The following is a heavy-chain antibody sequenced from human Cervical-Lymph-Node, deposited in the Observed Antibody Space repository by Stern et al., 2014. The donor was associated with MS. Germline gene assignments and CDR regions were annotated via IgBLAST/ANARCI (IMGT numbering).Heavy chain of an antibody. V-gene: IGHV1-2*02. CDR2: INPNSGVT. Sequence: QVQLVQSGAEVKKPGASVKVSCRTSGYSFTDYYIHWVRRAPGQGLEWMGWINPNSGVTKYARKFQERVTMTRDTSISTTYMELSSLRSDDTAVYFCARSYGSGTFYGMDVWGQGTTVIVSS. J-gene: IGHJ6*02. CDR3: ARSYGSGTFYGMDV. D-gene: IGHD3-10*01. CDR1: GYSFTDYY.